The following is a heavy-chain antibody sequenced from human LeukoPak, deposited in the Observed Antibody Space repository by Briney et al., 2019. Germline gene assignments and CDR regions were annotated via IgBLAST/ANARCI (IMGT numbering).Heavy chain of an antibody. D-gene: IGHD3-16*01. CDR2: INPNSGGT. CDR1: GYTFTGYY. CDR3: ARDIGLGEFALYYYYMDV. J-gene: IGHJ6*03. V-gene: IGHV1-2*02. Sequence: ASVKLSCKASGYTFTGYYMHWVRQAPGQGLEWMGWINPNSGGTNYAQKFQGRVTMTRDTSISTAYMELSRLRSDDTAVYYCARDIGLGEFALYYYYMDVWGKGTTVTVSS.